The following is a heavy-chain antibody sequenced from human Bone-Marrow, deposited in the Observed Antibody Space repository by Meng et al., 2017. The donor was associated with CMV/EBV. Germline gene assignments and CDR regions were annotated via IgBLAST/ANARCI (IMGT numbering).Heavy chain of an antibody. CDR1: GFTFDDYA. Sequence: GESLKISCAASGFTFDDYAMHWVRQAPGKGLELVSLISWDGGSAYYADSVKGRFTISRDNSKNSLYLQMNSLRAEDTALYYCARDVVVPITIPTQEYYYYGMDVWGQGTTVTVSS. D-gene: IGHD2-2*01. CDR3: ARDVVVPITIPTQEYYYYGMDV. J-gene: IGHJ6*02. V-gene: IGHV3-43D*03. CDR2: ISWDGGSA.